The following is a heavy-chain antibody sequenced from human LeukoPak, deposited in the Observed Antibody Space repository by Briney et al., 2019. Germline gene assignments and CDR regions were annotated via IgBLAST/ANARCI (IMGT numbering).Heavy chain of an antibody. CDR3: ARALDYYDGSGHPPAAHLAGFDP. J-gene: IGHJ5*02. D-gene: IGHD3-22*01. V-gene: IGHV4-59*01. CDR2: IYYSGST. Sequence: PSETLSLTCTVSGGSISSYYWSWIRQPPGKGLEWVGYIYYSGSTNYNPSLESRVTISVDTSKNQFSLKLSSVTAADTVVYYCARALDYYDGSGHPPAAHLAGFDPWGQGTLVTVSS. CDR1: GGSISSYY.